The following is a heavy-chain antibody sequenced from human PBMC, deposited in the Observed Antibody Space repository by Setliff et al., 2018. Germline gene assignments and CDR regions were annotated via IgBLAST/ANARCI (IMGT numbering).Heavy chain of an antibody. V-gene: IGHV1-69*05. CDR1: GDSFNNYA. CDR2: IIPMFGTP. Sequence: SVKVSCKASGDSFNNYAISWVRQAPGQGLEWMGGIIPMFGTPAYAQKFQDRVTITTDESTSTAYMELDSLRSEDTAVYFCARSPAVLGIVYLDPWGQGTLVTVSS. CDR3: ARSPAVLGIVYLDP. J-gene: IGHJ5*02. D-gene: IGHD2-15*01.